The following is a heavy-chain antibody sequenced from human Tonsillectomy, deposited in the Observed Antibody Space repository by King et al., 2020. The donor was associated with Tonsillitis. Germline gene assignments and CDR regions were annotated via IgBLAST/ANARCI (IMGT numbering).Heavy chain of an antibody. V-gene: IGHV3-30*04. CDR3: AVRRDCSDSNCYNAFYI. J-gene: IGHJ3*02. CDR2: LSYDGKNK. D-gene: IGHD2-2*02. Sequence: VQLVESGGGVVQPGTSLRLSCEVSAFTFRTYVLDWVRQAPGKGLEGVAVLSYDGKNKVYAESVKGRFTISRENSKNTLFMQLNSLRPEETAVYYCAVRRDCSDSNCYNAFYIWGQGTMVTVSS. CDR1: AFTFRTYV.